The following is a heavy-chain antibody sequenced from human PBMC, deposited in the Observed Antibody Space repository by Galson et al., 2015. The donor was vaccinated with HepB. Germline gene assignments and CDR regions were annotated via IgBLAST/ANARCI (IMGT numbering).Heavy chain of an antibody. Sequence: TLSLTCTVSGGSISSSSYYWGWIRQPPGKGLEWIGSIYYSGSTYYNPSLKSRVTISVDTSKNQFSLKLSSVTAADTAVYYCARQVYYDILTGYYPGALYFDYWGQGTLVTVSS. CDR3: ARQVYYDILTGYYPGALYFDY. V-gene: IGHV4-39*01. CDR1: GGSISSSSYY. D-gene: IGHD3-9*01. J-gene: IGHJ4*02. CDR2: IYYSGST.